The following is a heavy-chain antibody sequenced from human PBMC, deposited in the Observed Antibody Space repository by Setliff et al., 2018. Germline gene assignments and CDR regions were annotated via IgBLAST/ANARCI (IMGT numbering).Heavy chain of an antibody. J-gene: IGHJ6*02. V-gene: IGHV1-46*01. CDR1: GYTFTNYY. D-gene: IGHD6-13*01. CDR3: ARSAGYSSSWYNYYYGMDV. Sequence: GASVKVSCKASGYTFTNYYIHWVRQAPGQGLEWMGGINPSGGSTSYAQKFQGRVTMTRDTSTSTVYMELSSLRSEDTAVYYCARSAGYSSSWYNYYYGMDVWGQGTTVTVSS. CDR2: INPSGGST.